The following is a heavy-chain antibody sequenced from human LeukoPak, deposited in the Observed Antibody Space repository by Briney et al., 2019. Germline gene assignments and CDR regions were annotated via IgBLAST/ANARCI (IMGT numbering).Heavy chain of an antibody. J-gene: IGHJ4*02. D-gene: IGHD6-25*01. Sequence: SETLSLTCGVSGGSISSTNWWTWIRQPPGRGLEWIGEVHLDGRTNFNPSLKSRLTMSVDLSENHVSLKLTSVTAADTAVYYCAREGGFYRPLDYSGQGTLVTVSS. CDR3: AREGGFYRPLDY. CDR1: GGSISSTNW. V-gene: IGHV4-4*02. CDR2: VHLDGRT.